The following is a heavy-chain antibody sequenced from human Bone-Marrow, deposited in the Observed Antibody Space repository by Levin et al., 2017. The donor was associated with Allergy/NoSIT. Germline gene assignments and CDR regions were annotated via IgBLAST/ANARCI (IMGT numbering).Heavy chain of an antibody. CDR1: GFTFSDYT. D-gene: IGHD1-14*01. Sequence: GESLKISCAASGFTFSDYTMNWVRQAPGKGLEWVSYIDLTGTTRFYADSVKGRFTISRDDAKNSLYLQMNSLKDDDTAVYYCARGPPLFDPWGQGTLVTVSS. V-gene: IGHV3-48*02. CDR3: ARGPPLFDP. CDR2: IDLTGTTR. J-gene: IGHJ5*02.